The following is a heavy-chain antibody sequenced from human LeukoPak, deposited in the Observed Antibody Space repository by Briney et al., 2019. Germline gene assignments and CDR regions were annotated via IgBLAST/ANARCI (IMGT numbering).Heavy chain of an antibody. CDR1: GFTFSSYS. CDR2: ISSSSSTI. V-gene: IGHV3-48*01. D-gene: IGHD3-9*01. Sequence: GGSLRLSCAASGFTFSSYSMNWVRQAPGKGLEWVSYISSSSSTIYYADSVKGRFTISRDNAKNSLYLQMNSLRAEDTAVYYCARVYYDILTCFVAYMDVWGKGTTVTVSS. CDR3: ARVYYDILTCFVAYMDV. J-gene: IGHJ6*03.